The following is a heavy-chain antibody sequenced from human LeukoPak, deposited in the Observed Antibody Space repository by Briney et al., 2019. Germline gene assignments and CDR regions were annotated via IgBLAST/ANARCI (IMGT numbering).Heavy chain of an antibody. CDR2: ISYDGSNK. CDR3: ARAFTFTVTTSSHY. J-gene: IGHJ4*02. D-gene: IGHD4-17*01. V-gene: IGHV3-30*19. Sequence: PGGSLRLSCAASGFTFSSYGMHWVRQAPGKGLEWVAVISYDGSNKYYADSVKGRFTISRDNSKNTLYLQMNSLRAEDTAVYYCARAFTFTVTTSSHYWGQGTLVTVSS. CDR1: GFTFSSYG.